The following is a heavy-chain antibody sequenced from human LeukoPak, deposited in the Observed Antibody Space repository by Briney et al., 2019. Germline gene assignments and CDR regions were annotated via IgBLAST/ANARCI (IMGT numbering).Heavy chain of an antibody. CDR1: GFTFSDYY. J-gene: IGHJ4*02. CDR2: ISSSSSYT. D-gene: IGHD1-26*01. V-gene: IGHV3-11*06. Sequence: GGSLRLSCAASGFTFSDYYMSWIRQAPGKGLEWVSYISSSSSYTNYADSVKGRFTISRDNAKNSLYLQMNSLRAEDTAVYYCAREKSSESSNYWGQGTLVTVSS. CDR3: AREKSSESSNY.